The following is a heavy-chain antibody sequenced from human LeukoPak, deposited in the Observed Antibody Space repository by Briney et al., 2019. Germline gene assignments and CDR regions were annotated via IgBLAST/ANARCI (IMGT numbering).Heavy chain of an antibody. V-gene: IGHV1-18*01. D-gene: IGHD5-18*01. Sequence: ASVKVSCKASGYTFTSYGTSWVRQAPGQGLEWMGWISAYSGNTNYAQKLQGRVTLTTDTSTNTAYMELRSLKSDDTAVYYCARDYDTVMGYYGMDVWGQGTTVTVSS. CDR3: ARDYDTVMGYYGMDV. CDR2: ISAYSGNT. CDR1: GYTFTSYG. J-gene: IGHJ6*02.